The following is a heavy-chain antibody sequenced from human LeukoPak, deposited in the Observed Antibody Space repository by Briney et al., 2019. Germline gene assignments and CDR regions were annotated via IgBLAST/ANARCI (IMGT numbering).Heavy chain of an antibody. D-gene: IGHD2-15*01. CDR2: IYSGGST. CDR3: ARAGYCSGGSCYFDY. V-gene: IGHV3-66*01. J-gene: IGHJ4*02. CDR1: GFTVSSNY. Sequence: LPGGSLRLSCAASGFTVSSNYMSWVRQAPGKGLEWVSVIYSGGSTYYADSVKGRFTISRDNSKNTLYLQMNSLRAEDTAVYYCARAGYCSGGSCYFDYWGQGTLVTVSS.